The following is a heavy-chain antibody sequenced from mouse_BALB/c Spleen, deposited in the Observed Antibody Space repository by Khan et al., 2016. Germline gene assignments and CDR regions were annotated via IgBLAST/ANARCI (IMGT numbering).Heavy chain of an antibody. V-gene: IGHV1-87*01. J-gene: IGHJ2*01. CDR2: IYPGDGDT. Sequence: QVQLQQSGAELARPGASVKLSCKASGYTFTNYWMQWVKQRPGQGLEWIGAIYPGDGDTRYTQKFKAKATLTADESSSTVSMQLSSLASEDSAVYYCARSKIRGYFDYWGQGTTLTVSS. D-gene: IGHD2-4*01. CDR1: GYTFTNYW. CDR3: ARSKIRGYFDY.